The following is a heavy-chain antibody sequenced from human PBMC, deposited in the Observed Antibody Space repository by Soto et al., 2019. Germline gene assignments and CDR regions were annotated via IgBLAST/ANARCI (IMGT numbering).Heavy chain of an antibody. V-gene: IGHV3-48*03. CDR2: IQNHGYST. D-gene: IGHD1-20*01. Sequence: EVQLVESGGGLVQPGGSLRLSCEASGFTFSRDEMNWVRQAPGKGLEWIAYIQNHGYSTHYADSVKGRFTISRDNAKNTLYLQMSSLTAEDTAMYYCARGYDAGCHFGYWGQGVLVTFSS. CDR3: ARGYDAGCHFGY. CDR1: GFTFSRDE. J-gene: IGHJ4*02.